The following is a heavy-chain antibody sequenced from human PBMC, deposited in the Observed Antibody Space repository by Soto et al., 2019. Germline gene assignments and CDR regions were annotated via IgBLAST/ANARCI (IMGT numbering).Heavy chain of an antibody. CDR3: VKGNRRPRGYYFDS. D-gene: IGHD1-1*01. Sequence: QVQLVESGGGVVQPGRSLRLSCAASGFTFSSYGIHWVRQAPGKGLEWVAVISHDGNNQNYADSVKGRFSISRDNSKNTLYLQMNRLTAEDTAVYYCVKGNRRPRGYYFDSWGQGTLVTVSS. CDR1: GFTFSSYG. V-gene: IGHV3-30*18. J-gene: IGHJ4*02. CDR2: ISHDGNNQ.